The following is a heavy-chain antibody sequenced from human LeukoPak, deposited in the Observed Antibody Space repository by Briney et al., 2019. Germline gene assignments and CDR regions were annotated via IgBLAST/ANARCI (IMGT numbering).Heavy chain of an antibody. J-gene: IGHJ4*02. CDR2: FNPEDGET. Sequence: APVKVSCKVSGYTLTELSMHWVRQAPGKGLEWMGGFNPEDGETIYAQKLQGRVTMTEDTSTDTAYMEMSSLRSEDTAVYYCATDLCCSGGRDYWGQGTLVTVSS. V-gene: IGHV1-24*01. CDR3: ATDLCCSGGRDY. D-gene: IGHD2-15*01. CDR1: GYTLTELS.